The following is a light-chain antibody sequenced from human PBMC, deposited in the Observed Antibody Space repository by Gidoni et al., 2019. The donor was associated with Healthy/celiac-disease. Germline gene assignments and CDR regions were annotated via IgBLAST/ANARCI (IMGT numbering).Light chain of an antibody. J-gene: IGKJ5*01. CDR3: QQYNSYKPVIT. CDR2: KAS. CDR1: QSISSW. Sequence: DIQMTQSPSTLSASVGDRVTITCRASQSISSWLAWYQQKPGKAPKLLIYKASSLESGVPSRFSCSGSGTEFTLTISSLQPDDFATYYCQQYNSYKPVITFGQGTRLEIK. V-gene: IGKV1-5*03.